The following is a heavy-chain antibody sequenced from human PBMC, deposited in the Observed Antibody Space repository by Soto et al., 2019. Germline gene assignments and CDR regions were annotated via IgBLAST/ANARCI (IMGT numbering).Heavy chain of an antibody. Sequence: SVKVSCKASGGTFSSYTISWVRQAPGQGLEWMGRIIPILGIANYAQKFQGRVTITADKSTSTAYMELSSLRSEDTAVYYCACGSGWYGPHAFDIWGQGTMVTVSS. CDR2: IIPILGIA. CDR3: ACGSGWYGPHAFDI. CDR1: GGTFSSYT. D-gene: IGHD6-19*01. V-gene: IGHV1-69*02. J-gene: IGHJ3*02.